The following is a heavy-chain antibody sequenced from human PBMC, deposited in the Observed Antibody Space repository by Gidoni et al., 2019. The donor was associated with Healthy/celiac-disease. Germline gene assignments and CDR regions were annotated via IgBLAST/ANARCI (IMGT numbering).Heavy chain of an antibody. J-gene: IGHJ4*02. Sequence: ESGGGLVQPGGSLRLSCAASGFTFSSYAMSWVRQATGKGLEWVSAISGSGGSTYYADSVKGRLTISSDNPKNTLYLQMNSLRSEDTAVYYCAKEPGGLDYLGQGTLVTVSS. V-gene: IGHV3-23*01. D-gene: IGHD3-10*01. CDR3: AKEPGGLDY. CDR1: GFTFSSYA. CDR2: ISGSGGST.